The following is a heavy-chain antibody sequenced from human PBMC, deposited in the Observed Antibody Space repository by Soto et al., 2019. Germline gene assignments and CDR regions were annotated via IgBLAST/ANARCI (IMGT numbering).Heavy chain of an antibody. CDR2: IYYSGTT. V-gene: IGHV4-31*03. D-gene: IGHD3-22*01. Sequence: SETRCLTCTVSGGSISIGGYYWTWIHQHPGKGLEWIGHIYYSGTTYYNPSLKSRVTISVDTSKNQFALKLSSVTAADTAVYYCARAQDYYDSSGYCAGLDYWGQGTPVTVS. CDR3: ARAQDYYDSSGYCAGLDY. CDR1: GGSISIGGYY. J-gene: IGHJ4*02.